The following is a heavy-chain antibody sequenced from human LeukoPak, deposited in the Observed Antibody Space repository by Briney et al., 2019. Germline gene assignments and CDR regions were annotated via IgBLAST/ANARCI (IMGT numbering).Heavy chain of an antibody. CDR1: GVTFSSYS. D-gene: IGHD5-18*01. CDR3: AGTAMLKGYYYYYMDV. CDR2: ISSSSSYI. J-gene: IGHJ6*03. Sequence: GGSLRLSCAASGVTFSSYSINGVRQAPGKRLERVSSISSSSSYIYYADSLKGRFTISRDNAKNSLYLQINSLRAEDTAVYYCAGTAMLKGYYYYYMDVWGKGTTVTVYS. V-gene: IGHV3-21*01.